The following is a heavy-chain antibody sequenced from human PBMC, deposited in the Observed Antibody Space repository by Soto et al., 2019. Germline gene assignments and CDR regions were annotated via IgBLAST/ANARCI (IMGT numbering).Heavy chain of an antibody. CDR1: GYTFTSYY. Sequence: ASVKVSCKASGYTFTSYYMHWVRQAPGQGLEWMGIINPSGGGTSYAQKFQGRVTMTRDTSTSTVYMELSSLRSEDTAVYYCAREVERGYSYGSPEYWGQGTLVTVSS. D-gene: IGHD5-18*01. J-gene: IGHJ4*02. CDR3: AREVERGYSYGSPEY. V-gene: IGHV1-46*01. CDR2: INPSGGGT.